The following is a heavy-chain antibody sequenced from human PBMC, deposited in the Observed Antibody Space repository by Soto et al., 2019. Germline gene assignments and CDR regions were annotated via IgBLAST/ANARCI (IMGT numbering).Heavy chain of an antibody. D-gene: IGHD6-13*01. CDR2: IIPIFGTA. Sequence: QVQLVQSGAEVKKPGSSVKVSCKASGGTFSSYAISWVRQAPGQGLEWMGGIIPIFGTANYAQKFQGRVTITADESTSTAYMERSSLRSEDTAVYYCARVFSSSWYPGRDYYYYGMDVWGQGTTVTVSS. V-gene: IGHV1-69*01. J-gene: IGHJ6*02. CDR1: GGTFSSYA. CDR3: ARVFSSSWYPGRDYYYYGMDV.